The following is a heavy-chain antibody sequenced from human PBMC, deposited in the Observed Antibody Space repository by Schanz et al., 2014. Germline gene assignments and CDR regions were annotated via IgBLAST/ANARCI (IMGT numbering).Heavy chain of an antibody. CDR2: IYFNGIT. D-gene: IGHD6-6*01. CDR3: ARVGRSSSSPHGSAGDY. J-gene: IGHJ4*02. Sequence: QVQLQESGPGLVRPSQTLSLTCTVSGDSISSGSYYWSWIRQHLGKGLEWIGYIYFNGITYYKPSLKARLIISVDTSKNQFSLKLSSVTAADTAVYYCARVGRSSSSPHGSAGDYWGQGTLVTVSS. V-gene: IGHV4-31*03. CDR1: GDSISSGSYY.